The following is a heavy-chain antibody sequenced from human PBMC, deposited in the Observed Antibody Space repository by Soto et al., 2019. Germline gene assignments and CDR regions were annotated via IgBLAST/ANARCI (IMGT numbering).Heavy chain of an antibody. J-gene: IGHJ5*02. CDR1: GGSISSGGYY. CDR3: ARGLDCSSTSCLGLGWFDP. CDR2: IYYSGST. V-gene: IGHV4-31*03. D-gene: IGHD2-2*01. Sequence: QVQLQESGPGLVKPSQTLSLTCTVSGGSISSGGYYWSWIRQHPGKGLEWIGYIYYSGSTYYNPSLKSRVTISVDTSTNQFSLKLSSVTAADTAVYYCARGLDCSSTSCLGLGWFDPWGQGTLVTVSS.